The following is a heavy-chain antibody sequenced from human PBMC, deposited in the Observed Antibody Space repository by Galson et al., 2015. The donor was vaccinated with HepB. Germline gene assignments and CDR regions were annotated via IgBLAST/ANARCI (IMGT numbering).Heavy chain of an antibody. CDR3: ARDYWGCSSTSCYFPFDY. CDR1: GYTFTSYG. V-gene: IGHV1-18*01. Sequence: CKASGYTFTSYGISWVRQAPGQGLEWMGWISAYNGNTNYAQKPQGRVTMTTDTSTSTAYMELRSLRSDDTAVYYCARDYWGCSSTSCYFPFDYWGQGTLVTVSS. CDR2: ISAYNGNT. J-gene: IGHJ4*02. D-gene: IGHD2-2*01.